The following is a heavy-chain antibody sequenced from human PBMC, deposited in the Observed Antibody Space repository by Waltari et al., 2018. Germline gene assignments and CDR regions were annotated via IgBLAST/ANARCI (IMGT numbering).Heavy chain of an antibody. D-gene: IGHD2-15*01. Sequence: EVQLVESGGGLVKPGGSLRLSCAASGFTFSSYSMNWVRQAPGKGLEWVSSISSSSSYIYYADSVKGRFTISRDNAKNSLYLQMNSLRAEDTAVYYCTTLLGFCNGGNCYPYWGQGTLVTVSS. CDR2: ISSSSSYI. J-gene: IGHJ4*02. CDR3: TTLLGFCNGGNCYPY. V-gene: IGHV3-21*01. CDR1: GFTFSSYS.